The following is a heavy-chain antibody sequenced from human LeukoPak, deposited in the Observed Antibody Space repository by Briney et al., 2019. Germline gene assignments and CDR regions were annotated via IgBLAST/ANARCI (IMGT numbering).Heavy chain of an antibody. V-gene: IGHV1-18*01. J-gene: IGHJ4*02. D-gene: IGHD3-3*01. Sequence: ASVKVSCKASGYTFTSYGISWVRQAPGQGLEWMGWISAYNGNTNYAQKLQGRVTMTTDTSTSTAYMELRSLRSDDTAVYYCARVAQVWSGYYPVLIYSDYWGQGTLVTVSS. CDR2: ISAYNGNT. CDR3: ARVAQVWSGYYPVLIYSDY. CDR1: GYTFTSYG.